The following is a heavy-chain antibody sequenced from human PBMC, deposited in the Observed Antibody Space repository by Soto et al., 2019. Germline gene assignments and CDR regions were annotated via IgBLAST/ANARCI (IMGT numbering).Heavy chain of an antibody. CDR3: AKGYSGYDCYFDY. J-gene: IGHJ4*02. CDR1: GFTFDDYA. CDR2: ISWNSGSI. V-gene: IGHV3-9*01. D-gene: IGHD5-12*01. Sequence: GGSLRLSCAASGFTFDDYAMHWVRQAPGKGLEWVSGISWNSGSIGYEDSVKGRFTISRDNAKNSLYLQMNSLRAEDTALYYCAKGYSGYDCYFDYWGQGTLVTVSS.